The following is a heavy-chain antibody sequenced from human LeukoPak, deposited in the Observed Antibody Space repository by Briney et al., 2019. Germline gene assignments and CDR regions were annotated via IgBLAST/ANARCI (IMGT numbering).Heavy chain of an antibody. V-gene: IGHV3-43*02. CDR2: ISGDGVST. CDR3: ARESGKFDY. CDR1: GLSIADFA. Sequence: SGGSLRLSCVASGLSIADFAMHWVRQAPGKGLEWVSLISGDGVSTFYADSVKGRFSISRDNSKNSLSLEMNSLRTEDTAMYYCARESGKFDYWGQGTLGAVSS. J-gene: IGHJ4*02.